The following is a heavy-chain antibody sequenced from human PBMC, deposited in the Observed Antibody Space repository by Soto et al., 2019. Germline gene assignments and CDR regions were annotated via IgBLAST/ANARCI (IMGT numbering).Heavy chain of an antibody. V-gene: IGHV3-23*01. CDR3: TWSFVARDLFEG. D-gene: IGHD2-21*01. J-gene: IGHJ3*01. CDR2: ISGSGDRT. CDR1: VFTFSTSV. Sequence: PGGSLRLSCTASVFTFSTSVMSGVRQAPGKGLQWVSSISGSGDRTYYADSVKGRFTVSRDNSKNTLYLDMNTVTADDTALYYCTWSFVARDLFEGCGQGATVTV.